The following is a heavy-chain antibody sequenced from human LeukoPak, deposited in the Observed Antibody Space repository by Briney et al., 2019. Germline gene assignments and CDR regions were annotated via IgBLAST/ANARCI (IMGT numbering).Heavy chain of an antibody. CDR1: GGSISSTNYY. V-gene: IGHV4-39*01. J-gene: IGHJ4*02. D-gene: IGHD3-16*01. Sequence: PSETLSLTCTVSGGSISSTNYYWGWIRQPPGKGLDWIGSIYYSGTTYYNPSLKSRVTISVDTSKIQFSLNLNSVTAADTAVYYCARHRVSTLTPDYWGQGILVTVSS. CDR2: IYYSGTT. CDR3: ARHRVSTLTPDY.